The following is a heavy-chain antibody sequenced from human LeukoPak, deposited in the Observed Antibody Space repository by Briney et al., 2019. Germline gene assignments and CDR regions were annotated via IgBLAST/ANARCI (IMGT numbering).Heavy chain of an antibody. J-gene: IGHJ6*02. V-gene: IGHV4-30-2*01. CDR3: ARLQYSSTRVGYYGMDV. Sequence: PSETLSLTRAVSGGSISSGGYSWSWIRQPPGKGLEWIGYIYHGGSTYYNPSLKSRVTISVDRSKNQFSLKLSSVTAADTAVYYCARLQYSSTRVGYYGMDVWGQGTTVTVSS. D-gene: IGHD2-2*01. CDR1: GGSISSGGYS. CDR2: IYHGGST.